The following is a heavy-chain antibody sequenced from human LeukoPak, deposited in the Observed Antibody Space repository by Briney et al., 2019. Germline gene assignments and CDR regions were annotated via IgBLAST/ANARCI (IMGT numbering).Heavy chain of an antibody. CDR3: ARASGGSRYSNFDY. CDR2: ISYDGSNK. CDR1: GFTFSSYA. V-gene: IGHV3-30*04. J-gene: IGHJ4*02. Sequence: PGRSLRLSCAASGFTFSSYAMHWVRQAPGKGLEWVAVISYDGSNKYYADSVKGRFTISRDNSKNTLYLQMNSLRAEDTAVYYCARASGGSRYSNFDYWGQGTLVTVSS. D-gene: IGHD2-15*01.